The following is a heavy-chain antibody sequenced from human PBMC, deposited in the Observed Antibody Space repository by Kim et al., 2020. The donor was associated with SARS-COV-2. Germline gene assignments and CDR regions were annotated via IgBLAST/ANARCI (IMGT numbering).Heavy chain of an antibody. Sequence: SETLSLTCTVSGGSISSSSYYWGWIRQPPGKGLEWIGSIYYSGSTYYNPSLKSRVTISVDTSKNQFSLKLSSVTAADTAVYYCARHGPGIAAAGRTTTPCCFDYWGQGTLVTVSS. J-gene: IGHJ4*02. CDR2: IYYSGST. CDR1: GGSISSSSYY. D-gene: IGHD6-13*01. CDR3: ARHGPGIAAAGRTTTPCCFDY. V-gene: IGHV4-39*01.